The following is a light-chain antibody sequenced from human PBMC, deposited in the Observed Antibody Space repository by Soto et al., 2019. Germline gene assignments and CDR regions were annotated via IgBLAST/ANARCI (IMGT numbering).Light chain of an antibody. CDR1: SSDVGSYNL. V-gene: IGLV2-23*01. J-gene: IGLJ1*01. CDR2: EGS. CDR3: CSYAGSSTSYV. Sequence: QSVLTQPASVSGSPGQSLTISCTGPSSDVGSYNLVSWYQQHPGKAPKLMIYEGSKRPSGVSNRFSGSKSGNTASLTISGLQAEDEADYYCCSYAGSSTSYVFGTGTKVTVL.